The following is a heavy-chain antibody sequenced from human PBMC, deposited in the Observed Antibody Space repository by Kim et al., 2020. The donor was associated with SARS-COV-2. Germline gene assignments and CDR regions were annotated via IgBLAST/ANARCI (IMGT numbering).Heavy chain of an antibody. V-gene: IGHV3-74*01. Sequence: SDGGSTSYADSVKGRFTISRDNAKNTLYLQMNSLRAEDTAVYYCASLPDYWGQGTLVTVSS. CDR3: ASLPDY. CDR2: SDGGST. J-gene: IGHJ4*02.